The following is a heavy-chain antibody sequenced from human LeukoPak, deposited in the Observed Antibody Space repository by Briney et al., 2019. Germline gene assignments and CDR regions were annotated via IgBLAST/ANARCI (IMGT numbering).Heavy chain of an antibody. CDR1: GYSFTCYW. Sequence: GESLKISCKGSGYSFTCYWIGWVRQMPGKGLEWMGIIYPGDSDTRYSPSFQGQVTISADKSISTAYLQWSSLKASDTAMYYCARASSSWYAWFDPWGQGTLVTVSS. V-gene: IGHV5-51*01. CDR2: IYPGDSDT. CDR3: ARASSSWYAWFDP. D-gene: IGHD6-13*01. J-gene: IGHJ5*02.